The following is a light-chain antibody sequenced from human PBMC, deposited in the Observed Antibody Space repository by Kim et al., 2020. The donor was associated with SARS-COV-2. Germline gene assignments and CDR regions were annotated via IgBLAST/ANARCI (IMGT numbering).Light chain of an antibody. Sequence: VTISCTGTSSDVGGYNYVSWYQQHPGKAPKLMIYDVSKRRSGVPDRFSGSKSGNTASLTISGLQAEDEADYYCCSYAGSYTFPYVFGTGTKVTVL. CDR1: SSDVGGYNY. V-gene: IGLV2-11*02. CDR2: DVS. J-gene: IGLJ1*01. CDR3: CSYAGSYTFPYV.